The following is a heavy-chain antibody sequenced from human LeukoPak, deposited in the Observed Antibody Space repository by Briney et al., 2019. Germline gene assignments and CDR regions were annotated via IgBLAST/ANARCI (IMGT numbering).Heavy chain of an antibody. Sequence: SETLSLTCTVSGGSISSSSYYWGWIRQPPGKGLEWIGSIYYSGSTYYNPSLKSRVTILVDTSKNQFSLKLSSVTAADTAVYYCARVENYYGSGSYVNWFDPWGQGTLVTVSS. D-gene: IGHD3-10*01. V-gene: IGHV4-39*07. J-gene: IGHJ5*02. CDR3: ARVENYYGSGSYVNWFDP. CDR2: IYYSGST. CDR1: GGSISSSSYY.